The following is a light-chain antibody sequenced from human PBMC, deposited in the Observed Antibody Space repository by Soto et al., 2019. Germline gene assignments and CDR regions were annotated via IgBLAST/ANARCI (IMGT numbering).Light chain of an antibody. CDR1: QSVSSK. V-gene: IGKV3D-15*01. Sequence: EIAMTQSPATLSVSPGERATLYCRASQSVSSKLAWYQQKPGQAPRLLLYGASTRASGIPTRFSGSGSGTEFTLTISRLEPEDFAVYYCQQYGSSGTFGQGTKVDIK. CDR2: GAS. CDR3: QQYGSSGT. J-gene: IGKJ1*01.